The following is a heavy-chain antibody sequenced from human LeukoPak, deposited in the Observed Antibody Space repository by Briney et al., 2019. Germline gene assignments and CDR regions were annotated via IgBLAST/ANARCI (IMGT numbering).Heavy chain of an antibody. CDR1: GYTFTGYY. D-gene: IGHD5-24*01. J-gene: IGHJ3*02. CDR3: ARVGDGLNDGFDI. CDR2: INPNTGGT. V-gene: IGHV1-2*06. Sequence: GASVKVSCKASGYTFTGYYMNWVRQAPGQGLEWMGRINPNTGGTNYAQNFQGSVTMTRDTSITTVYMELSGLRSDDTAVYYCARVGDGLNDGFDIWGQGTMVTVSS.